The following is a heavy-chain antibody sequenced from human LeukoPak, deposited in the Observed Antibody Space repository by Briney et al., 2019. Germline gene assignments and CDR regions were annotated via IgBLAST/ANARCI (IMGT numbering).Heavy chain of an antibody. D-gene: IGHD3-22*01. CDR2: ISGSGGST. Sequence: AGGSLRLSCAASGFTFSSYAMSWVRQAPGQGLEWVSAISGSGGSTYYADSVKGRFTISRDNSKNTLYLLMNSLRAEDTAVYYCAKDRLRITMIVVVITPSGGMDVWGQGTTVTVSS. CDR1: GFTFSSYA. J-gene: IGHJ6*02. V-gene: IGHV3-23*01. CDR3: AKDRLRITMIVVVITPSGGMDV.